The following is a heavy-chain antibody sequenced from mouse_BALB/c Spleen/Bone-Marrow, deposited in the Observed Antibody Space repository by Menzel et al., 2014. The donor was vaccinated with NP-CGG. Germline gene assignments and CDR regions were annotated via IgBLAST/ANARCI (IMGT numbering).Heavy chain of an antibody. CDR1: GYTFTNYW. V-gene: IGHV1-63*02. CDR2: IYPGGGYT. CDR3: AIRGDISGYGFDY. D-gene: IGHD3-2*01. J-gene: IGHJ3*01. Sequence: QVQLQQSGAELVRPGTSVKMSCKAAGYTFTNYWIGWIKQRPGHGLEWIGDIYPGGGYTNYNEKFQGKAILTADTSSSTDYMQLSSLTSEDSAIFYCAIRGDISGYGFDYWGQGTLVTVSA.